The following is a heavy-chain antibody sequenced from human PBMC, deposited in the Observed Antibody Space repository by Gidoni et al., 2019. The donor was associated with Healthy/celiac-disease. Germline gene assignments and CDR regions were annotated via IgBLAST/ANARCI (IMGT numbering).Heavy chain of an antibody. CDR3: ARGGPYYYGSGECCLGY. V-gene: IGHV4-34*01. D-gene: IGHD3-10*01. Sequence: QVQLQQWGAGLLKPSEPLSLTCAVYGGSFSGYYWSWIRQPPGKGLEWIGEINHSGSTNYNPSLKSRVTISVDTSKNQFSLKLSSVTAADTAVYYCARGGPYYYGSGECCLGYWGQGTLVTVSS. CDR1: GGSFSGYY. CDR2: INHSGST. J-gene: IGHJ4*02.